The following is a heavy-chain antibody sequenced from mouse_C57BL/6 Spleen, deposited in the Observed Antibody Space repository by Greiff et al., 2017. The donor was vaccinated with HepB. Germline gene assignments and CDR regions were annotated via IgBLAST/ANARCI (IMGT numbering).Heavy chain of an antibody. D-gene: IGHD2-5*01. CDR2: INPSNGGT. Sequence: QVHVKQPGTELVKPGASVKLSCKASGYTFTSYWMHWVKQRPGQGLEWIGNINPSNGGTNYNEKFKSKATLTVDKSSSTAYMQLSSLTSEDSAVYYCARPITLYSIYAMDYWGQGTSVTVSS. CDR1: GYTFTSYW. V-gene: IGHV1-53*01. J-gene: IGHJ4*01. CDR3: ARPITLYSIYAMDY.